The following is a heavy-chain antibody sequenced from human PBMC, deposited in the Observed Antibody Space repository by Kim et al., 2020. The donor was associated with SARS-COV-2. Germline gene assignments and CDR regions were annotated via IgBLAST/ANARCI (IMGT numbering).Heavy chain of an antibody. D-gene: IGHD1-26*01. V-gene: IGHV1-46*01. J-gene: IGHJ4*02. Sequence: GGRTSYAQKFQGRVTMTRDTSTSTVYMELSSLRSEDTAVYYCARGEGPLDYWGQGTLVTVSS. CDR3: ARGEGPLDY. CDR2: GGRT.